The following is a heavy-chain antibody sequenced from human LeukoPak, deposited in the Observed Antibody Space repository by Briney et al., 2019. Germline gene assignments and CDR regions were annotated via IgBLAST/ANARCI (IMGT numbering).Heavy chain of an antibody. CDR3: ARAPQDTYYYDSSGYYFDY. V-gene: IGHV4-30-4*01. CDR1: GGSISSGDYY. D-gene: IGHD3-22*01. CDR2: IYYSGST. J-gene: IGHJ4*02. Sequence: SETLSLTCTVFGGSISSGDYYWSWIRQPPGKGLEWIGYIYYSGSTYYNPSLKSRVTISVDTSKNQFSLKLSSVTAADTAVYYCARAPQDTYYYDSSGYYFDYWGQGTLVTVSS.